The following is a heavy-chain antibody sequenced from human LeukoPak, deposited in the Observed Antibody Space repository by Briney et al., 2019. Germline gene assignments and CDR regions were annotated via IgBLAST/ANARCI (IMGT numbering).Heavy chain of an antibody. CDR1: GFTFSSYW. D-gene: IGHD6-19*01. CDR2: IKQDGSEK. CDR3: AKDLGIAVAASYYFDY. J-gene: IGHJ4*02. V-gene: IGHV3-7*01. Sequence: GGSLRLSCAASGFTFSSYWMSWVRQAPGEGLEWVANIKQDGSEKYYVDSVKGRFTISRDNAKNSLYLQMNSLRAEDTAVYYCAKDLGIAVAASYYFDYWGQGTLVTVSS.